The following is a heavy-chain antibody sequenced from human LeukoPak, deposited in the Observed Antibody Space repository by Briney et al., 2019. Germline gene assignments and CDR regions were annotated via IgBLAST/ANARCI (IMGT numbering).Heavy chain of an antibody. CDR1: GASTTSYY. Sequence: PSETLSLTCSVSGASTTSYYWNWIRQAPGKGLEWIGYIYSDGTTSYSPSLRSRISILVDTSKNQFSLKVTSATAADTAVYFCARADSGYGGYFDYWGQGILVTVSS. J-gene: IGHJ4*02. CDR3: ARADSGYGGYFDY. V-gene: IGHV4-4*09. D-gene: IGHD5-12*01. CDR2: IYSDGTT.